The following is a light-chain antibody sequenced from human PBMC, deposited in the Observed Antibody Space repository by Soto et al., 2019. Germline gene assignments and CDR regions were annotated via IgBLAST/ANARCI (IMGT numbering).Light chain of an antibody. CDR2: DAT. J-gene: IGKJ4*01. Sequence: DIQMTQSPSSLSASVGDRVTITCRASQSISRYLNWYQQKPGKAPKSLIYDATSLQSGVPSRFSGSGSGTDFSLTISSLQPEDAATYYCQQYERYNPSFGGGTKLEI. CDR3: QQYERYNPS. V-gene: IGKV1-16*01. CDR1: QSISRY.